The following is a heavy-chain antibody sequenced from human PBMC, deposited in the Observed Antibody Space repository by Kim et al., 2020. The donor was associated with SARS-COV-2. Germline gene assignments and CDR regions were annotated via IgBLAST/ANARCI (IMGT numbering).Heavy chain of an antibody. Sequence: ASVKVSCKASAYIFTSYGINWVRQAPGQGLEWMGWINTNTGSPTYAQGFTGRFVFSLDTSARTAYLQISNLMAEDTAVYYCARGKGELDFWGQGTLVTVSS. V-gene: IGHV7-4-1*02. CDR2: INTNTGSP. J-gene: IGHJ4*02. CDR3: ARGKGELDF. CDR1: AYIFTSYG. D-gene: IGHD1-26*01.